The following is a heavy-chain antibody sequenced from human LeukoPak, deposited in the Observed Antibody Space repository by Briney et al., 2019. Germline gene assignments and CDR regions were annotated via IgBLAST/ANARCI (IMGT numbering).Heavy chain of an antibody. CDR3: AKDTWFGEQRGFDP. V-gene: IGHV3-30*02. J-gene: IGHJ5*02. Sequence: GGSLRLSCAASGFTFSSYGMHWVRQAPGKGLEWVAFIRYDGSNKYYADSVKGRFTISRDNSKNTLYLQMNSLRAEDTAVYYCAKDTWFGEQRGFDPWGQGTLVTVSS. D-gene: IGHD3-10*01. CDR1: GFTFSSYG. CDR2: IRYDGSNK.